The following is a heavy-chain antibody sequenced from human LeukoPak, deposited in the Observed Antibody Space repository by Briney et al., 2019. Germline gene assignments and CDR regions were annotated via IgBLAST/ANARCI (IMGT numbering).Heavy chain of an antibody. V-gene: IGHV3-74*01. Sequence: GGSLRLSCAATGFTFSSNWMHWVRQAPGKGLVWVSRISGDGRSTTYTDSVKGRFTISRDNAKNTLYLQMNSLRAGDTAVYYCARAPWELDDWGQGTLVTVSS. CDR3: ARAPWELDD. D-gene: IGHD1-26*01. CDR1: GFTFSSNW. CDR2: ISGDGRST. J-gene: IGHJ4*02.